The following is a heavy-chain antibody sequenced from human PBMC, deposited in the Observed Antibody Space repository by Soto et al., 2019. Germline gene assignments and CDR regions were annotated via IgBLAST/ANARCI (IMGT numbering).Heavy chain of an antibody. CDR1: GGTMSRGGYS. CDR2: ICHGRST. V-gene: IGHV4-30-2*01. CDR3: ASWWMYALRFDP. J-gene: IGHJ5*02. Sequence: HSGPTYLTCAGSGGTMSRGGYSWSWIRQPPGKGMEWIGYICHGRSTYYHPSLKARVTISVDRSKNQFSLKMSSVPAADTAVYYCASWWMYALRFDPWGQGSLVTVSS. D-gene: IGHD2-8*01.